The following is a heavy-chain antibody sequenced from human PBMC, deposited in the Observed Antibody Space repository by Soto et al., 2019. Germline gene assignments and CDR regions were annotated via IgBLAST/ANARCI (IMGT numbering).Heavy chain of an antibody. CDR3: ASGLGRYFCYSMDV. CDR2: ISGSGDRT. Sequence: EVQLLESGGGLVQPGGSLRLYCAASGFTFSSYAITWVRQAPGKGLEWVSVISGSGDRTYYADSVKGRFTISRDNSKYTLYLQMNSLRAEDTAVYYCASGLGRYFCYSMDVWGQGTTVTVS. V-gene: IGHV3-23*01. J-gene: IGHJ6*02. CDR1: GFTFSSYA. D-gene: IGHD1-26*01.